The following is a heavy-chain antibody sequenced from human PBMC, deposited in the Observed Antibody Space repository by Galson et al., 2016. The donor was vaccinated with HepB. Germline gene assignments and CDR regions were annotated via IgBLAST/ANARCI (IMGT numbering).Heavy chain of an antibody. CDR3: ARVIVVVAAPGMIFQYGMDV. Sequence: SVKVSCKGSGGTFSSYAISWVRQAPGQGLEWMGGIIPIFGTTNYAQKFQGRVTITADESSSTAYMELSSLRSEDTAMYYCARVIVVVAAPGMIFQYGMDVWGQGTTVTVSS. CDR1: GGTFSSYA. D-gene: IGHD2-15*01. CDR2: IIPIFGTT. J-gene: IGHJ6*02. V-gene: IGHV1-69*13.